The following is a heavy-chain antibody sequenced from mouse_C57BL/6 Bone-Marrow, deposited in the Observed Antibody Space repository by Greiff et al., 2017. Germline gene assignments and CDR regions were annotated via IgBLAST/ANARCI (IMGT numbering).Heavy chain of an antibody. CDR1: GYSITSGYY. Sequence: EVKLQESGPGLVKPSQSLSLTCSVTGYSITSGYYWNWIRQFPGNKLEWMGYISYDGSHNYNPSLKNRISITLDTSKNQFFLKLNSVTTEDTATYYCARSAVVDFDYWGKGTTLTVAS. CDR2: ISYDGSH. V-gene: IGHV3-6*01. D-gene: IGHD1-1*01. J-gene: IGHJ2*01. CDR3: ARSAVVDFDY.